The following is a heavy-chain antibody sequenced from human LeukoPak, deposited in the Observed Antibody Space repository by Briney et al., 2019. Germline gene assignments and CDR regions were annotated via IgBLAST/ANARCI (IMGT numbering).Heavy chain of an antibody. CDR2: MNPNSGNT. V-gene: IGHV1-8*03. D-gene: IGHD6-19*01. J-gene: IGHJ6*03. Sequence: ASVKVSCKASGYTFTSYDINWVRQATGQGLEWMGWMNPNSGNTGYAQKFQGRVTITRNTSISTAYMELSSLRSEDTAVYYCARGPVAVADSYYYYMDVWGKGTTVTVSS. CDR1: GYTFTSYD. CDR3: ARGPVAVADSYYYYMDV.